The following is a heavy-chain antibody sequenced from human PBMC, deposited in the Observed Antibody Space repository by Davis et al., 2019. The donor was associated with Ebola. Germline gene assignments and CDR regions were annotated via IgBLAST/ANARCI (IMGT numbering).Heavy chain of an antibody. CDR1: GFTFSSYA. V-gene: IGHV3-30-3*01. CDR2: ISYDGSNK. J-gene: IGHJ5*02. Sequence: GESLKISCAASGFTFSSYAMHWVRQAPGKGLEWVAVISYDGSNKYYADSVKGRFTISRDNAKNSLYLQMNGLRAEDTAVYYCARGTSTFDPWDQGTLVTVSS. D-gene: IGHD5/OR15-5a*01. CDR3: ARGTSTFDP.